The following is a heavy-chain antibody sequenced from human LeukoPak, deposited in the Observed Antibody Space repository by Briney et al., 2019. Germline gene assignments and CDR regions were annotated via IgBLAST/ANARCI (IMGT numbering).Heavy chain of an antibody. J-gene: IGHJ4*02. V-gene: IGHV4-59*01. CDR1: GASFRSYY. CDR2: IYYRGST. CDR3: ARRLERRSPFDY. D-gene: IGHD1-1*01. Sequence: PWETLSLTCTVSGASFRSYYWSWIRRPPGKALEWIGYIYYRGSTNYNPSLKSRDTISVDTSKNQFSLKLSSVTAADTAVYYCARRLERRSPFDYWGQGTLVTVSS.